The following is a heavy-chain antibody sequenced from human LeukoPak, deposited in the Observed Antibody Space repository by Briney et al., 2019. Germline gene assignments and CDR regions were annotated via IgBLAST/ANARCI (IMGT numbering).Heavy chain of an antibody. CDR1: GFTFSSYG. CDR3: AKDGLGYCSSTSCYTFDY. V-gene: IGHV3-30*18. D-gene: IGHD2-2*01. J-gene: IGHJ4*02. CDR2: ISYDGSNK. Sequence: PGRSLRLSCAASGFTFSSYGMHWVRQAPGKGLEWGAVISYDGSNKYYADSVKGRFTISRDNSKNTLYLQMNSLRAEDTAVYYCAKDGLGYCSSTSCYTFDYWGQGTLDTVSS.